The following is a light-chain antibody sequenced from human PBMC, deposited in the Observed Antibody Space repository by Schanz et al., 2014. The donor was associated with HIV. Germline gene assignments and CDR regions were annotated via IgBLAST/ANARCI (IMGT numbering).Light chain of an antibody. CDR3: SSYTTSSTLV. CDR1: SGDVGRYDY. CDR2: DVT. V-gene: IGLV2-14*03. J-gene: IGLJ2*01. Sequence: QSVLTQPASVSGSLGQSITISCTGTSGDVGRYDYVSWYQQPPGQAPKLLIYDVTYRPSGISNRFSGSKSGYTASLTISGLQADDEADYYCSSYTTSSTLVLGGGTKLPVL.